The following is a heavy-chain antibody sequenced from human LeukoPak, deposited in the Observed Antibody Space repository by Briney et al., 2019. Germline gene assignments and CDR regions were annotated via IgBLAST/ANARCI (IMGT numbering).Heavy chain of an antibody. J-gene: IGHJ4*02. D-gene: IGHD6-19*01. CDR1: GASMNSNY. CDR2: IYYSGNT. Sequence: SETLSLTYTVSGASMNSNYWSWIRQPPGRGLEWIGYIYYSGNTNSSPSLGSRVTMSLDASKNQFSLKVNSVTAADTAIYYCASTRRAAVAGRFDSWGQGTLVTVSS. V-gene: IGHV4-59*08. CDR3: ASTRRAAVAGRFDS.